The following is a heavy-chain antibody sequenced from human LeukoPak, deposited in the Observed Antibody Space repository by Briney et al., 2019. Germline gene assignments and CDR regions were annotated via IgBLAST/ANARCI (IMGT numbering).Heavy chain of an antibody. J-gene: IGHJ4*02. CDR1: GFTFSSYA. CDR3: AKDRSAPRGVTTLFDS. D-gene: IGHD4-17*01. CDR2: ISGSGGST. Sequence: GGFLRLSCAASGFTFSSYAMSWVRQAPEKGLEWVSAISGSGGSTYYADSVKGRFTISRDNSKNTLYLQMNSLRVEDTAVYYCAKDRSAPRGVTTLFDSWGQGTLVTVSS. V-gene: IGHV3-23*01.